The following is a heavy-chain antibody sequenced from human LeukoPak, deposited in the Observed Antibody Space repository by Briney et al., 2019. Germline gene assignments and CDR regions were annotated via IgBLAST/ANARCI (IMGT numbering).Heavy chain of an antibody. CDR3: ARGAPYFGY. Sequence: SETLSLTCTVSGGSISSHYWSWIRQPPGKGLEWIGYIYYSGSTNYNPSLKSRVTISVDTSKNQFSLKLSSVTAADKAVYYCARGAPYFGYWGQGTLVTVSS. CDR2: IYYSGST. J-gene: IGHJ4*02. CDR1: GGSISSHY. V-gene: IGHV4-59*11.